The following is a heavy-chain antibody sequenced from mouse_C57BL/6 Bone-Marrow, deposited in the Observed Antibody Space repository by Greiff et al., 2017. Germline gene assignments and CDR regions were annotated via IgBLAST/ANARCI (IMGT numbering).Heavy chain of an antibody. Sequence: QVQLKESGAELVRPGASVKMSCKASGYTFTNYWIGWAKQRPGHGLEWIGDIYPGGGYTNYNEKFKGKATLTADKSSSTASMPFSSLTSEDSAIYDCARLVCYVYCAMDDWGKGTSVTVAS. CDR2: IYPGGGYT. J-gene: IGHJ4*01. D-gene: IGHD2-12*01. V-gene: IGHV1-63*01. CDR1: GYTFTNYW. CDR3: ARLVCYVYCAMDD.